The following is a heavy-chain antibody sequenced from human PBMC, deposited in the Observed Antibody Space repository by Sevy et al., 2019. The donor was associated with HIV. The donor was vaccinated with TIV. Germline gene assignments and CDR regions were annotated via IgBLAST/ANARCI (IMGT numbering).Heavy chain of an antibody. CDR1: GYTFKTYG. J-gene: IGHJ4*02. CDR2: ISAYSGDT. D-gene: IGHD2-2*01. V-gene: IGHV1-18*01. CDR3: ARDKPQGVVIIPGSMWGGVDY. Sequence: ASVKVSCKTFGYTFKTYGISWVRQAPGQGLEWMGWISAYSGDTNFAQKFQGRVTMTTDTSTSPAYMELGSLRSDDTAAYFCARDKPQGVVIIPGSMWGGVDYWGQGTVVTVSS.